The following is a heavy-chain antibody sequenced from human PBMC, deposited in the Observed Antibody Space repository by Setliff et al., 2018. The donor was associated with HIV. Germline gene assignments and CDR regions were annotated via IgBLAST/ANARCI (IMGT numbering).Heavy chain of an antibody. CDR2: IYFSESV. CDR3: ARGRVFCNGDSCYHPDY. J-gene: IGHJ4*02. V-gene: IGHV4-31*01. Sequence: PSETLSLTCTVSGDSITSDNFFWTWIRQNPGKGLEWIGYIYFSESVTSNPSLKSPLSISIDTSKNQFYLNLRSVTAADTAVYYCARGRVFCNGDSCYHPDYWGQGIPVTVSS. CDR1: GDSITSDNFF. D-gene: IGHD2-15*01.